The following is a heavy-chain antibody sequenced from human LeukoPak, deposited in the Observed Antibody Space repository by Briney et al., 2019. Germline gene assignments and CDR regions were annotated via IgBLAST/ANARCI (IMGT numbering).Heavy chain of an antibody. Sequence: SETLSLTCTVSGGSISSYYWSWIRQPAGKGLEWIGRIYTSGSTNYNPSLKSRVTMSVDTSKNQFSLKLSSVTAADTAVHYCARAAITTGYYYYYYMDVWGKGTTVTVSS. D-gene: IGHD4-11*01. CDR1: GGSISSYY. CDR3: ARAAITTGYYYYYYMDV. J-gene: IGHJ6*03. CDR2: IYTSGST. V-gene: IGHV4-4*07.